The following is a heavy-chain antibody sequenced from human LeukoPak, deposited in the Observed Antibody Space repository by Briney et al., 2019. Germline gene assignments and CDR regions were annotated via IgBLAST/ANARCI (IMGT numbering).Heavy chain of an antibody. Sequence: GGSLRLSCAASGLTFSSYWMSWVRQAPGKGLEWVANIKQDGSEKYYVDSVKGRFTISRDNAKNSLYLQMNSLRAEDTAVYYCARADGWWGQGTLVTVSS. CDR1: GLTFSSYW. V-gene: IGHV3-7*01. J-gene: IGHJ4*02. CDR3: ARADGW. CDR2: IKQDGSEK. D-gene: IGHD5-24*01.